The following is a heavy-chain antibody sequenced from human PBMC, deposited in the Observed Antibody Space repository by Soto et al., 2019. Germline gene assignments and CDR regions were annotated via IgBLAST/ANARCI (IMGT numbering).Heavy chain of an antibody. D-gene: IGHD6-19*01. CDR1: GFTFDDYG. J-gene: IGHJ6*03. Sequence: EVQLVESGGGLVQPGRSLRLSCAASGFTFDDYGMHWVRQPPGKGLEWVSGISWDSGSIGYADSVKGRFTISRDNAKNSMYLQMNSLRAEDTALYYCAKERSGWYEPGPVGIKNFYMDVWGKGTTVTVSS. V-gene: IGHV3-9*01. CDR3: AKERSGWYEPGPVGIKNFYMDV. CDR2: ISWDSGSI.